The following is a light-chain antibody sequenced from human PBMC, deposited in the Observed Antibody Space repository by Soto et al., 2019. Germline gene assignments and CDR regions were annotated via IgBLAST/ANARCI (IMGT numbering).Light chain of an antibody. J-gene: IGKJ1*01. CDR2: KAS. Sequence: DIQMTQSPSTLSGSVGDRVTITCRASQTISSWLAWYQQKPGKAPKLLIYKASTLKSGVPSRFSGSGSGTEFTLTISSLQPDDFATYYCQQYNTFSPWTFGQGTQVEIK. CDR3: QQYNTFSPWT. CDR1: QTISSW. V-gene: IGKV1-5*03.